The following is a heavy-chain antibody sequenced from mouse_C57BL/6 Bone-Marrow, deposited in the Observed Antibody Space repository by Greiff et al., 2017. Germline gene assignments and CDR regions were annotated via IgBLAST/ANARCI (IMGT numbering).Heavy chain of an antibody. CDR2: IYPGSGST. J-gene: IGHJ3*01. Sequence: QVQLQQPGAELVKPGASVKMSCKASGYTFTSYWITWVKQRPGQGLEWIGDIYPGSGSTNYNEKFKSKATLTVDTSSSTAYMQLSSLTSEDSAVYYGARRWIYYDYDGGSAYWGQGTLVTVSA. V-gene: IGHV1-55*01. CDR3: ARRWIYYDYDGGSAY. CDR1: GYTFTSYW. D-gene: IGHD2-4*01.